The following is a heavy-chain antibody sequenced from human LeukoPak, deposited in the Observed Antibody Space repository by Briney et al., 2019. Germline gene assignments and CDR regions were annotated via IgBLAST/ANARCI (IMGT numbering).Heavy chain of an antibody. CDR3: ARHAGGISATGTRPFDY. V-gene: IGHV4-39*01. CDR1: GASFSSSTYC. J-gene: IGHJ4*02. Sequence: SETLSLTCTVSGASFSSSTYCWGWLRQPRGKGLEWIGSIYYSGSTYYNTSLKSRFTMTVDTYKNQCYRKLSSVTAADTAVYYCARHAGGISATGTRPFDYWGQGTLVTVSS. CDR2: IYYSGST. D-gene: IGHD6-13*01.